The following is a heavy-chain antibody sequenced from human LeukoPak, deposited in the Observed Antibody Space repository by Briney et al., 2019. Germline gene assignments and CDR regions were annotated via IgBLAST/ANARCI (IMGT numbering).Heavy chain of an antibody. CDR1: GGSISRYY. V-gene: IGHV4-4*07. J-gene: IGHJ4*02. D-gene: IGHD3-22*01. Sequence: SETLSLTCTVSGGSISRYYWSWLRQPAGKGLEWIGRIYTSGSPNYNPSLKSRVTMSVDTSKNQFSLKLSSVTAADTAVYYCAREVKDDSSGLSFWGQGTLVTVSS. CDR2: IYTSGSP. CDR3: AREVKDDSSGLSF.